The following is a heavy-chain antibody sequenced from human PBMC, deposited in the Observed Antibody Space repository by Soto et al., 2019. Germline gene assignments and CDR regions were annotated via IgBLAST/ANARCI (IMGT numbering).Heavy chain of an antibody. D-gene: IGHD3-16*01. J-gene: IGHJ5*02. CDR1: GGSISSGGYS. Sequence: NPSETLSLTCAVSGGSISSGGYSWSWIRQPPGKGLEWIGYIYHSGSTYYNPSLKSRVTISVDRSKNQFSLKLSSVTAADTAVYYCARFSRGGGGGWFDPWGQGTLVTVSS. CDR3: ARFSRGGGGGWFDP. CDR2: IYHSGST. V-gene: IGHV4-30-2*01.